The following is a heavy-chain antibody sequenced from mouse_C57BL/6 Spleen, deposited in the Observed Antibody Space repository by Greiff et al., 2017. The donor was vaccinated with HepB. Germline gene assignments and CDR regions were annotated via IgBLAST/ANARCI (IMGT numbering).Heavy chain of an antibody. CDR3: ARRLLPYWYFDV. CDR2: IDPSDSYT. J-gene: IGHJ1*03. V-gene: IGHV1-69*01. CDR1: GYTFTSYW. D-gene: IGHD1-1*01. Sequence: QVQLQQPGAELVKPGASVKLSCKASGYTFTSYWMHWVKQRPGQGLEWIGEIDPSDSYTNYNQKFKGKSTLTVDKSSSTAYMQLSSLTSEDSAVYYCARRLLPYWYFDVWGTGTTVTVSS.